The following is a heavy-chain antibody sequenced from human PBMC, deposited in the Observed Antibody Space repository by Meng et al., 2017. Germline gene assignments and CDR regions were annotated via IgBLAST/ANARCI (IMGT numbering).Heavy chain of an antibody. Sequence: ASVKVSCKASGYTFTSYDINWVRQATGQGLEWMGWMNPNSGNTGYAQKFQGRVTTTRNTSISTAYMELSSLRSEDTAVYYCARGPRSVAGIAHYYYGMDVWGQGTTVTVSS. CDR3: ARGPRSVAGIAHYYYGMDV. D-gene: IGHD6-19*01. CDR2: MNPNSGNT. J-gene: IGHJ6*02. CDR1: GYTFTSYD. V-gene: IGHV1-8*03.